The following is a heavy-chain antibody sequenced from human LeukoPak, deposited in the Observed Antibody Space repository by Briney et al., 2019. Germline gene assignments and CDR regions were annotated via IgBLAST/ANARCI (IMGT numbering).Heavy chain of an antibody. CDR1: GGSISSYY. V-gene: IGHV4-59*01. D-gene: IGHD4-17*01. CDR2: IYYSGST. J-gene: IGHJ6*02. CDR3: ARGRYYYGDYGDPYYYYGTDV. Sequence: SETLSLTCTVSGGSISSYYWSWIRQPPGKGLEWIGYIYYSGSTNYNPSLKSRVTISVDTSKNQFSLKLSSVTAADTAVYYCARGRYYYGDYGDPYYYYGTDVWGQGTTVTVSS.